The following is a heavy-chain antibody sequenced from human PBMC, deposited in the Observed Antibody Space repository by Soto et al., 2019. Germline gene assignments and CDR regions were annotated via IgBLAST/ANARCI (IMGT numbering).Heavy chain of an antibody. CDR3: AREWGSGYGMALPYA. J-gene: IGHJ5*02. Sequence: QVQLVESGGGVVQPGRSLRLSCAASGFTFSSYGMHWVRQAPGKGLEWVAVIWYDGSNKYYADSVKGRFTISRDNSKNTLYLQMNSLRAEDTAVYYSAREWGSGYGMALPYAWGQGTLVTVSS. CDR1: GFTFSSYG. V-gene: IGHV3-33*01. D-gene: IGHD5-12*01. CDR2: IWYDGSNK.